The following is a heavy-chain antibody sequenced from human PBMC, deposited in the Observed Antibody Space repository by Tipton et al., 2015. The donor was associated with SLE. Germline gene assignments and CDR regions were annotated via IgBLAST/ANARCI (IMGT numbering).Heavy chain of an antibody. CDR3: ARGPYYYDSSGYFDY. CDR1: GGSISSGGYS. CDR2: IYHSGSS. D-gene: IGHD3-22*01. J-gene: IGHJ4*02. V-gene: IGHV4-30-2*01. Sequence: TLSLTCAVSGGSISSGGYSWSWIRQPPGKGLEWIGYIYHSGSSYYNPSLKSRVTISVDRSKNQFSLKLTSVTAADTALYYCARGPYYYDSSGYFDYWGQGTLVTVFS.